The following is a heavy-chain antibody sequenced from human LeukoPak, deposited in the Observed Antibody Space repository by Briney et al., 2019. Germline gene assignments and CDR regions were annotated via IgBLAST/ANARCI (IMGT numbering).Heavy chain of an antibody. J-gene: IGHJ3*02. V-gene: IGHV1-18*01. CDR1: GYTFTSYG. CDR2: ISAYDGNT. CDR3: ARGYYGSGSPPRWYDAFDI. D-gene: IGHD3-10*01. Sequence: ASVKVSCKASGYTFTSYGISWVRQAPGQGLEWMGWISAYDGNTNYAQKLQGRVTMTTDTSTSTAYMELRSLRSDDTAVYYCARGYYGSGSPPRWYDAFDIWGQGTMVTVSS.